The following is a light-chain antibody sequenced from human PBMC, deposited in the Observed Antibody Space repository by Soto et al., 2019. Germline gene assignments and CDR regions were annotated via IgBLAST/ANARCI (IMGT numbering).Light chain of an antibody. V-gene: IGKV1-12*01. CDR3: QHAKIFPPT. J-gene: IGKJ3*01. CDR2: AAS. Sequence: DIPITQNPYSLSASVGDRVTITCRASQGISSSLAWYQQKPRKAPKLLIYAASTLQSGVSSRFSGSGSGTDFTLTISSLQPEDVATYYCQHAKIFPPTFGPGTKVDI. CDR1: QGISSS.